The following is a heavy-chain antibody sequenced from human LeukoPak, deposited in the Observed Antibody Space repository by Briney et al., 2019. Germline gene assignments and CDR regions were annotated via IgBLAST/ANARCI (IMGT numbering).Heavy chain of an antibody. CDR1: GDSVSSNSAA. D-gene: IGHD4-23*01. V-gene: IGHV6-1*01. J-gene: IGHJ4*02. CDR2: TYYRSKWYN. Sequence: SRTLSLTFVISGDSVSSNSAAWSWLRHSPSRGLEWLGSTYYRSKWYNDYAGSVKSRITVNPDTSKNQFSLQLNSVTPEDTAVYYCARDLGGRFDYWGQGTPVTVSS. CDR3: ARDLGGRFDY.